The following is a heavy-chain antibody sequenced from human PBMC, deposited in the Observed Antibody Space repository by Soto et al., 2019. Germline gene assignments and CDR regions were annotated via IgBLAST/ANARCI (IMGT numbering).Heavy chain of an antibody. Sequence: SETLSLTCTVSGGSISSYYWSWIRQPPGKGLEWIGYIYYSGSTNYNPSLKSRVTISVDTSKNQFSLKLSSVTAADTAVYYCARDAPTAAGHFDYWGQGTLVTVSS. CDR1: GGSISSYY. V-gene: IGHV4-59*01. CDR3: ARDAPTAAGHFDY. D-gene: IGHD6-13*01. J-gene: IGHJ4*02. CDR2: IYYSGST.